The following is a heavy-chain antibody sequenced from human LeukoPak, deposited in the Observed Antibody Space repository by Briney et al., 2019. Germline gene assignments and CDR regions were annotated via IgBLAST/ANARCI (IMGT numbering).Heavy chain of an antibody. V-gene: IGHV3-23*01. D-gene: IGHD2-2*01. CDR2: ISGSGGST. CDR3: AKDGVVVPAATDAFDI. CDR1: GFTFSSYA. Sequence: LSGGSPRLSCAASGFTFSSYAMSWVRQAPGKGLEWVSAISGSGGSTYYADSVKGRFTISRDNPKNTLYLQMNSLRAEDTAVYYCAKDGVVVPAATDAFDIWGQGTMVTVSS. J-gene: IGHJ3*02.